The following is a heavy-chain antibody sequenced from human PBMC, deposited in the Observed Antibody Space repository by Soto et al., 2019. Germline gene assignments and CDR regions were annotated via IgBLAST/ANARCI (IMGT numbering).Heavy chain of an antibody. CDR3: ATSLWFGTQPEI. J-gene: IGHJ4*02. V-gene: IGHV4-34*01. CDR1: GGSFSNNY. D-gene: IGHD3-10*01. Sequence: SETLSLTCAVYGGSFSNNYWTWFRQPPGKGLEWIGEISPSGTTKYIPSLKSRGTISVDTSRKQFFLKVTSLSAADTAVYYCATSLWFGTQPEIWGPGTLVTVSS. CDR2: ISPSGTT.